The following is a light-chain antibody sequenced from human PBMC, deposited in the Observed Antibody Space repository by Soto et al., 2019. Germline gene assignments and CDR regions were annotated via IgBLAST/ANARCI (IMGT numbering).Light chain of an antibody. Sequence: DIQMTQSPSTLSGSVGDRVTITCRASQTISSWLAWYQQKPGKAPKLLIYKASTLKSGVPSTFSGSGSVTEFTLTISSLQPDAFATYYCEHYYSYSEAFGQGTKVELK. CDR3: EHYYSYSEA. CDR1: QTISSW. J-gene: IGKJ1*01. CDR2: KAS. V-gene: IGKV1-5*03.